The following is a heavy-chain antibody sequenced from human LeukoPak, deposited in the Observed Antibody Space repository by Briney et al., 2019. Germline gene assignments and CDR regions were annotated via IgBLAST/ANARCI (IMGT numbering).Heavy chain of an antibody. J-gene: IGHJ6*02. CDR3: AGETVYYYYYGMDV. CDR2: INPNSGGT. V-gene: IGHV1-2*02. Sequence: GASVKVSCKASGYTFTGYYMHWVRQAPGQGLEWMGWINPNSGGTNYAQKFQGRVTMTRDTSISTAYMELSRLRSDDTAVYYCAGETVYYYYYGMDVWGQGTTVTVSS. D-gene: IGHD4-17*01. CDR1: GYTFTGYY.